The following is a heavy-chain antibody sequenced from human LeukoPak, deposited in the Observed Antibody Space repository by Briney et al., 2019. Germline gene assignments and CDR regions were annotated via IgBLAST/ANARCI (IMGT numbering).Heavy chain of an antibody. J-gene: IGHJ4*02. D-gene: IGHD5-12*01. CDR1: GFPFSSHG. Sequence: GGSLRLSCARSGFPFSSHGMDSVRQAPGKGLEWVSGISPGGGPTYYADSVRGRFSISRDDLKNTLYLQMENLRAEDTAVYYCAKDGAWLRFDDWGQGILVTVSS. CDR3: AKDGAWLRFDD. V-gene: IGHV3-23*01. CDR2: ISPGGGPT.